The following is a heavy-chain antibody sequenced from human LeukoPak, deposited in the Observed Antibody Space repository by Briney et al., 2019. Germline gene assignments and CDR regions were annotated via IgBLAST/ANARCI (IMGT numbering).Heavy chain of an antibody. V-gene: IGHV3-48*01. CDR2: ISSSSSTI. Sequence: GGSLRLSCAASGFTFSSYSMNWVRQAPGKGLEWVSYISSSSSTIYYADSVKGRFTISRDNAKNSLYLQMNSLRAEDTAVYYCARDRLGYCSSTSCATIAYYYYYYMDVWGKGTTVTVSS. D-gene: IGHD2-2*01. CDR3: ARDRLGYCSSTSCATIAYYYYYYMDV. J-gene: IGHJ6*03. CDR1: GFTFSSYS.